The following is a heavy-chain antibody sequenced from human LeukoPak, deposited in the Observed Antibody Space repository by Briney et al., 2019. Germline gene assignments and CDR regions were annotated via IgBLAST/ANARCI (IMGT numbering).Heavy chain of an antibody. D-gene: IGHD5-24*01. Sequence: SVKVSCKASGGTFSSYAISWVRQAPGQGLEWMGGIIPIFGTANYAQKFQGRVTITADESTSTAYMGLSSLRSEDTAVYYCARGYGYNYYYYYYYGMDVWGQGTTVTVSS. CDR1: GGTFSSYA. V-gene: IGHV1-69*01. CDR3: ARGYGYNYYYYYYYGMDV. CDR2: IIPIFGTA. J-gene: IGHJ6*02.